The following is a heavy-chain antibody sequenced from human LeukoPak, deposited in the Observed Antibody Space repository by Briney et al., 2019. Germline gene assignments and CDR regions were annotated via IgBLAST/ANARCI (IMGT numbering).Heavy chain of an antibody. CDR3: ARGSRAQGNAFDI. Sequence: GGSLRLSCAASGFTFSSYWMHWVRQAPGKGLVWVSRINSDGSSASYADSVKGRFTISRDNAKNTLYLQMNSLRAEDTAVYYCARGSRAQGNAFDIWGQGTMVTVSS. J-gene: IGHJ3*02. CDR1: GFTFSSYW. V-gene: IGHV3-74*01. CDR2: INSDGSSA. D-gene: IGHD3-10*01.